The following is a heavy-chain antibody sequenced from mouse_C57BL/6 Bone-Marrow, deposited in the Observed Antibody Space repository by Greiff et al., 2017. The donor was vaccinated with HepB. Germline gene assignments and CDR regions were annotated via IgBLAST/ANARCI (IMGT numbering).Heavy chain of an antibody. J-gene: IGHJ3*01. V-gene: IGHV5-17*01. D-gene: IGHD1-1*01. CDR3: AGPLRRRGWFAY. Sequence: VQLVESGGGLVKPGGSLKLSCAASGFTFSDYGMHWVRQAPEKGLEWVAYISSGSSTTNYADTVKGRYTISRDNTTNTLFLQMTSLRSEDAAVYYCAGPLRRRGWFAYWGQGTLVTVSA. CDR1: GFTFSDYG. CDR2: ISSGSSTT.